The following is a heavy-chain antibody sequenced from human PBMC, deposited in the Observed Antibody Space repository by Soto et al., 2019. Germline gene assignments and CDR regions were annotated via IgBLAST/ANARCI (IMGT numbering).Heavy chain of an antibody. CDR2: IKSKTDGGTT. D-gene: IGHD3-3*01. CDR1: GFTFSNAW. J-gene: IGHJ6*02. CDR3: TTASYDFVDYYYGMDV. Sequence: PGGSLRLSCAASGFTFSNAWMSWVRQAPGKGLEWVGRIKSKTDGGTTDYAAPVKGRFTISRDDSKNTLYLQMNSLKTEDTAVYYCTTASYDFVDYYYGMDVWGQGTTVTVSS. V-gene: IGHV3-15*01.